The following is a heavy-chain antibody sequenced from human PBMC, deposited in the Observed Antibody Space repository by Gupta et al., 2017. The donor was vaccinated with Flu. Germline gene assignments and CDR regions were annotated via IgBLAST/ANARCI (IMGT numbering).Heavy chain of an antibody. Sequence: QVQLVESGGALVKPGGSLRHSCEASGFSFSDYQMGWVLQAPGKGLEWVSYISGTSSDTNYAASVKGRFTISRDNAKNSLVLQMNSLIVEDTAVYYCVRDIRFIGSFYYFDYWGQGTLVTVSS. CDR2: ISGTSSDT. J-gene: IGHJ4*02. V-gene: IGHV3-11*05. CDR3: VRDIRFIGSFYYFDY. D-gene: IGHD1-26*01. CDR1: GFSFSDYQ.